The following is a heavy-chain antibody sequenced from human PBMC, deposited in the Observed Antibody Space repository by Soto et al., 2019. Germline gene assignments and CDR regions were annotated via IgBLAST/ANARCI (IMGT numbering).Heavy chain of an antibody. Sequence: PGGSLRLSCVASGFTSSDYAMSWVREAPGKGLEWVSAISDSGLSTYSADSVKGRFTISRDNSKNTLYLQMNSLRDEDTAIYYCAKDHWGSYSGQGALVTVSS. CDR1: GFTSSDYA. CDR3: AKDHWGSY. D-gene: IGHD3-16*01. CDR2: ISDSGLST. V-gene: IGHV3-23*01. J-gene: IGHJ4*02.